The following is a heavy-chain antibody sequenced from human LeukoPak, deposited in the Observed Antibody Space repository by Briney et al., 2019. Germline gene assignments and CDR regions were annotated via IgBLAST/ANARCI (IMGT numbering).Heavy chain of an antibody. CDR1: GGSITSGGYY. D-gene: IGHD3-22*01. CDR2: IYYSGST. Sequence: SEALSLTCTVSGGSITSGGYYWSWIRQHPGKGLEWIGYIYYSGSTSYNPSLKSRVTISLDTSKNQFSLKLSSVTAADTAVYYCARETDYYDSGGYYLQWFDPWGQGTLVTVSS. CDR3: ARETDYYDSGGYYLQWFDP. V-gene: IGHV4-31*03. J-gene: IGHJ5*02.